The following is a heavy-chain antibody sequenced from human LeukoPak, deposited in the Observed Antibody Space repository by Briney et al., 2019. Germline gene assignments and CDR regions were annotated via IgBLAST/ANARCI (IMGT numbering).Heavy chain of an antibody. Sequence: GGSLRLSCAASGFTFSSYGMHWVRQAPGKGLEWVAVIWYDGSNKYYADSVKGRFTISRDNSKNTLYLQMNSLRAEDTAVYYCARTSSGYYSDAFDIWGQGTVVTVSS. CDR1: GFTFSSYG. CDR3: ARTSSGYYSDAFDI. V-gene: IGHV3-33*01. CDR2: IWYDGSNK. D-gene: IGHD3-22*01. J-gene: IGHJ3*02.